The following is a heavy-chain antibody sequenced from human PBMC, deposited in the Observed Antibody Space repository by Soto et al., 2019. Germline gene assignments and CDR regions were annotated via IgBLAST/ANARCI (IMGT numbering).Heavy chain of an antibody. CDR2: IWYDGGKK. Sequence: GSLRLSCAASGFTFNSYGMHWVRQAPGKRLEWVAVIWYDGGKKYYGDSVKGRFTTSRDNSKNTLYLQMNSLRAEDTAVYYCARDREYSFDYWGQGALVTVSS. CDR3: ARDREYSFDY. V-gene: IGHV3-33*01. CDR1: GFTFNSYG. J-gene: IGHJ4*02. D-gene: IGHD5-18*01.